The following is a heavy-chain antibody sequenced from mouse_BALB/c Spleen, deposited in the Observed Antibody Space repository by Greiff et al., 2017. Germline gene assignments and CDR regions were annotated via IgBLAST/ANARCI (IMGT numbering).Heavy chain of an antibody. J-gene: IGHJ4*01. Sequence: VQLQQSGAELVKPGASVKLSCKASGYTFTSYYMYWVKQRPGQGLEWIGEINPSNGGTNFNEKFKSKATLTVEKASSTAYMQLSSLTSEDAAVYYCTRSAVDAMDYWGQGTSVTVSA. CDR1: GYTFTSYY. V-gene: IGHV1S81*02. CDR2: INPSNGGT. D-gene: IGHD1-1*01. CDR3: TRSAVDAMDY.